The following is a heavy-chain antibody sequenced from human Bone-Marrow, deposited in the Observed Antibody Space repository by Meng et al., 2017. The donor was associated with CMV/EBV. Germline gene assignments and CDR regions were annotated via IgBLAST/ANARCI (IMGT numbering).Heavy chain of an antibody. Sequence: SEKVSCKASGGTSSSYAISWVRQAPGQGLEWMGGIIPILGIANYAQKFQGRVTITADKSTSTAYMELSSLRSEDTAVYYCARGAAAGRHWFDPWGQGTLVTVSS. V-gene: IGHV1-69*10. D-gene: IGHD6-13*01. J-gene: IGHJ5*02. CDR2: IIPILGIA. CDR1: GGTSSSYA. CDR3: ARGAAAGRHWFDP.